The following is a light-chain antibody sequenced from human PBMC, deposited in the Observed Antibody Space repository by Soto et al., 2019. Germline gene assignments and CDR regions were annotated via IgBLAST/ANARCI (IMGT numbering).Light chain of an antibody. Sequence: MVLTQSPATLSLYQGERDTLSYRASQSVSSYLAWYQQKPGQAPRLLIYDASNRATGIPARFSGSGSGTDFTLTISSLEPEDFAVYYCQQRSNFITFGQGTRLAIK. CDR3: QQRSNFIT. J-gene: IGKJ5*01. CDR2: DAS. CDR1: QSVSSY. V-gene: IGKV3-11*01.